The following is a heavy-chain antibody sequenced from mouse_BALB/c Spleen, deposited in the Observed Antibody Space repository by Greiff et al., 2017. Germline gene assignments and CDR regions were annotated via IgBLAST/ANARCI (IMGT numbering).Heavy chain of an antibody. D-gene: IGHD6-5*01. J-gene: IGHJ4*01. V-gene: IGHV14-3*02. CDR1: GFNIKETY. Sequence: VQLQQSGAELVKPGASVKLSCTASGFNIKETYMHWVKQRPEQGLEWIGRIDPANGNTKYDPKFQGKATITADTSSNTAYLQLSSLTSEDTAVYYCARESLNGYAMDYWGQGTSVTVSS. CDR2: IDPANGNT. CDR3: ARESLNGYAMDY.